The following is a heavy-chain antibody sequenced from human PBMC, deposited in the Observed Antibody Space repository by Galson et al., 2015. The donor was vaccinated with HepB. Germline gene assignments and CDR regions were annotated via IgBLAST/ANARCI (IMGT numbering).Heavy chain of an antibody. Sequence: SVKVSCKASGYTFTDYYMHWVRRAPGQGLEWMGWINPNSGDTNYAQKFQGRVTVTRDTSISTAYLELSRLRSDDTAVYYCARGYYDSSGYYSAEGSFDVWGQATMVTVSS. CDR3: ARGYYDSSGYYSAEGSFDV. D-gene: IGHD3-22*01. V-gene: IGHV1-2*02. CDR2: INPNSGDT. J-gene: IGHJ3*01. CDR1: GYTFTDYY.